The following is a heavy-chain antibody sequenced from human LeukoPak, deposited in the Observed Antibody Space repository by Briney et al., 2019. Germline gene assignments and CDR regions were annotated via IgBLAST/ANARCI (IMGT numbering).Heavy chain of an antibody. D-gene: IGHD1-26*01. CDR3: ARVSSGSYSDFDY. CDR2: IIPIFGTA. Sequence: SVKVSCKASGYTFTSYGISWVRQAPGQGLEWMGGIIPIFGTANYAQKFQGRVTITADESTSTAYMELSSLRSEDTAVYYCARVSSGSYSDFDYWGQGTLVTVSS. CDR1: GYTFTSYG. J-gene: IGHJ4*02. V-gene: IGHV1-69*13.